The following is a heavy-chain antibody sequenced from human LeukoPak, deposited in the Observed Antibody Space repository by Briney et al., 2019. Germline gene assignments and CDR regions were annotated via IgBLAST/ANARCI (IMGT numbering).Heavy chain of an antibody. CDR1: GFTFSDHY. J-gene: IGHJ5*02. V-gene: IGHV3-11*01. CDR2: ISSSGSSI. CDR3: ARGDKQQLTWFDP. Sequence: PGGTLRLSCAATGFTFSDHYMSWIRQAPGKGLEWVSYISSSGSSIYYADSVKGRFTISRDDAKNSLYLQMNSLRAEDTAVYYCARGDKQQLTWFDPWGQGTLVTVSS. D-gene: IGHD6-13*01.